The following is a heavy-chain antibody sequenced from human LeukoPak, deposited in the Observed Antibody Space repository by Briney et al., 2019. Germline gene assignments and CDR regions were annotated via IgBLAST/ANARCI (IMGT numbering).Heavy chain of an antibody. V-gene: IGHV4-61*02. CDR2: IYTSGST. CDR1: GGSISSSSYY. CDR3: ARDGGYSYGSPPYYYYYMDV. D-gene: IGHD5-18*01. J-gene: IGHJ6*03. Sequence: TSSEALSLTCTVSGGSISSSSYYWSWIRQPAGKGLEWIGRIYTSGSTNYNPSLKSRVTMSVDTSKNQFSLKLSSVTAADTAVYYCARDGGYSYGSPPYYYYYMDVWGKGTTVTVSS.